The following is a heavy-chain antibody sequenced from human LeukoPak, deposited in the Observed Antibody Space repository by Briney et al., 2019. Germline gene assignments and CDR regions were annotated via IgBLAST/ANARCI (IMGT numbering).Heavy chain of an antibody. D-gene: IGHD2-2*02. CDR3: ARDLRDCSSTSCYMDHDAFDI. Sequence: QSSETLSLTCTVSGGSISSYYWSWIRQPPGKGLEWIGYIYYSGSTNYNPSLKSRVTISVDTSKNQFSLKLSSVTAADTAVYYCARDLRDCSSTSCYMDHDAFDIWGQGTMVTVSS. CDR1: GGSISSYY. J-gene: IGHJ3*02. V-gene: IGHV4-59*01. CDR2: IYYSGST.